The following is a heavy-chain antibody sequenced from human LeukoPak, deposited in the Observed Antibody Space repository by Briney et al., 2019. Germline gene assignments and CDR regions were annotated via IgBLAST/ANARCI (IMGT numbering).Heavy chain of an antibody. J-gene: IGHJ4*02. CDR1: GFTFSSYA. D-gene: IGHD5-24*01. V-gene: IGHV3-30*04. CDR3: ASSPTWLQFPY. Sequence: GGSLRLSCAASGFTFSSYAMHWVRQAPGKGLEWVAVISYDGSNKYYADSVRGRFTIYRDNYKNTLYLQMNSLRAEDTAVYYCASSPTWLQFPYGGQGTLVTVSA. CDR2: ISYDGSNK.